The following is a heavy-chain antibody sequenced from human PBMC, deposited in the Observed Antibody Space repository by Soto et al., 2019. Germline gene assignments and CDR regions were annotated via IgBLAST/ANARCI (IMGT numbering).Heavy chain of an antibody. Sequence: PGDSLKISCQASGYNFHGLCIASVRQMPGKGLELLGMIYPRDSHVRYRPSFPCQVTISPHKSIQTHYHQWNSQKPSHTAMYLFATQDGLSYYWFDLWGQEPRVTVSS. J-gene: IGHJ5*01. CDR2: IYPRDSHV. V-gene: IGHV5-51*01. CDR1: GYNFHGLC. D-gene: IGHD3-10*01. CDR3: ATQDGLSYYWFDL.